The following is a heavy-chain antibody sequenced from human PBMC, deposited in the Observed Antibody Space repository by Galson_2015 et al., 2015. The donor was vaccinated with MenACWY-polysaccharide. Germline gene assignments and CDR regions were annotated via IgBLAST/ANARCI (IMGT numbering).Heavy chain of an antibody. Sequence: SLRLSCAASGSRSSNSGMHWVRQAPGKGLEWVAVIQYDGSNKVYADSVKGRFTISRDNSKNTVFLEMNTLGVEDTAVYYCAIEGSRIVFHAFDIWGQGTMVTVSS. CDR3: AIEGSRIVFHAFDI. J-gene: IGHJ3*02. CDR2: IQYDGSNK. V-gene: IGHV3-33*01. CDR1: GSRSSNSG. D-gene: IGHD2-21*01.